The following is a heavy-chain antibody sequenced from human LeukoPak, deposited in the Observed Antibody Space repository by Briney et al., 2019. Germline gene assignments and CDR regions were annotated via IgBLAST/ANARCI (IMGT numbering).Heavy chain of an antibody. CDR1: GFSLSTSGMC. D-gene: IGHD3-9*01. CDR2: IDWDDDK. Sequence: SGPTLVNPQTLTLTCTFSGFSLSTSGMCVSWIRQPPGKALEWLARIDWDDDKYYSTSLKTRLTISKDTSKNQVVLTMTNMDPVDTATYYCARIRGYDIFDWGQGTLVTVSS. V-gene: IGHV2-70*11. CDR3: ARIRGYDIFD. J-gene: IGHJ4*02.